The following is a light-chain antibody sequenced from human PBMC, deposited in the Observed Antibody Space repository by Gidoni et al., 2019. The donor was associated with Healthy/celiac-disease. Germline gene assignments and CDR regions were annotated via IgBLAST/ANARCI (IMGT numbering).Light chain of an antibody. CDR3: SSYTSSSTRV. J-gene: IGLJ3*02. Sequence: QSALTQPAPVSGSPGLSITISCTGTSSDVGGYNYVSWYQQHPGKAPKLMIYDVSNRPSGVSNRFSGSKSGNTASLTISGLQAEDEADYYCSSYTSSSTRVFGGGTKLTVL. V-gene: IGLV2-14*01. CDR1: SSDVGGYNY. CDR2: DVS.